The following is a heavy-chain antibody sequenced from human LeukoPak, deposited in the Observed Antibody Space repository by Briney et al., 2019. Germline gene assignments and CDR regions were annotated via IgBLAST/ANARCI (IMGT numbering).Heavy chain of an antibody. D-gene: IGHD4-17*01. CDR3: ARRTMTTVDY. J-gene: IGHJ4*02. Sequence: PSETLSLTCTVSGGSVSSGSYYWSWIRQPPGKGLEWIGYIYYSGSTNYNPSLKSRVTISVGTSKNQFSLKLSSVTAADTAVYYCARRTMTTVDYWGQGTLVTVSS. CDR2: IYYSGST. CDR1: GGSVSSGSYY. V-gene: IGHV4-61*01.